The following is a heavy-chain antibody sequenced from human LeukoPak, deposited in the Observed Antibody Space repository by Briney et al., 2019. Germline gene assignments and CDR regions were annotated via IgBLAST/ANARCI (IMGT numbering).Heavy chain of an antibody. CDR1: GFTFSSYG. CDR3: AKVGRYYYDSSGYFDY. Sequence: SGGSLRLSCAASGFTFSSYGMHWVRQAPGKGLEWVAVISYDGSNKYYADSAKGRFTISRDNSKNTLYLQMNSLRAEDTAVYYCAKVGRYYYDSSGYFDYWGQGTLVTVSS. CDR2: ISYDGSNK. D-gene: IGHD3-22*01. V-gene: IGHV3-30*18. J-gene: IGHJ4*02.